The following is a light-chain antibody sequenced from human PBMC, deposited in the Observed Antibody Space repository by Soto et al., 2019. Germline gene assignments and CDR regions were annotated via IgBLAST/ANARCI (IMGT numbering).Light chain of an antibody. J-gene: IGKJ1*01. CDR2: GAS. Sequence: EIVLTQSPATLSLSPGERATLSCRASQSVSSYLAWYQQKPGQAPRLLIYGASNRATGIPDRFSGSGSGTDFTLTISSLEPEDFAVYYCQQRSNWPRTFGQGTKVDIK. CDR1: QSVSSY. V-gene: IGKV3-11*01. CDR3: QQRSNWPRT.